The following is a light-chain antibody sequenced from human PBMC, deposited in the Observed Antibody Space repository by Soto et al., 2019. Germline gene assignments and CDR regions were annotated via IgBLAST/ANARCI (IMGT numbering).Light chain of an antibody. V-gene: IGKV3-15*01. Sequence: EIVMTQSPATLSVSPGEGATLSCRASQGLTTKLAWYQQKPGQAPRLLIYGASTRATGIPARFSGSGSGTEFTLTISSLQSEDFAVYYCHQYNTWPRTFGQGTKVDIK. J-gene: IGKJ1*01. CDR3: HQYNTWPRT. CDR1: QGLTTK. CDR2: GAS.